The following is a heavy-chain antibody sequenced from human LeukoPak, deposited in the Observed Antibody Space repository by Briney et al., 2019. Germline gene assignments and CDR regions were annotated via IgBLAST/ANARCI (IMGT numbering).Heavy chain of an antibody. D-gene: IGHD3-9*01. CDR3: AHQRREEYDILTGYSAFDI. Sequence: SGPTLVNPTQTLTLSCTFSGFSLSTSGVGVGWIRQPPGKALEWLALIYWNDDKRYSPSLKSRLTITKDTSKNQVVLTMTNMDPVDTATYYCAHQRREEYDILTGYSAFDIWGQGTMVTVSS. J-gene: IGHJ3*02. CDR1: GFSLSTSGVG. CDR2: IYWNDDK. V-gene: IGHV2-5*01.